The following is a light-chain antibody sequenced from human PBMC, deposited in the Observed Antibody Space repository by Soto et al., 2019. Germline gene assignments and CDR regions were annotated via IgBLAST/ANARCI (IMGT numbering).Light chain of an antibody. CDR1: SSDVGHYNY. CDR2: EVS. Sequence: QSALTQPASVSGSPGQSITISCTGTSSDVGHYNYVSWYQQHSGKAPKLIIYEVSNRPSGVSNRFSGSKSGNTASLTISGLQAEDEADYYCTSHTSSSTLNWVFDGGTKVTVL. J-gene: IGLJ3*02. CDR3: TSHTSSSTLNWV. V-gene: IGLV2-14*01.